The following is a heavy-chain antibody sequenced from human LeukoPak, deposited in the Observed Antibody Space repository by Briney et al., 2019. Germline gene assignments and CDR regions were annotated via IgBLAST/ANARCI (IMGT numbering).Heavy chain of an antibody. CDR2: TREDGSEK. J-gene: IGHJ4*02. V-gene: IGHV3-7*01. D-gene: IGHD2-15*01. Sequence: PGGSLRLSCTASGFTFSTYWMSWVRQAPGKGLEWVANTREDGSEKYYVDSVKGRFTISRDNAKNSLYLQMNSLRAEDTAVYYCARDRKGLLLHYFDYWGQGTLVTVSS. CDR1: GFTFSTYW. CDR3: ARDRKGLLLHYFDY.